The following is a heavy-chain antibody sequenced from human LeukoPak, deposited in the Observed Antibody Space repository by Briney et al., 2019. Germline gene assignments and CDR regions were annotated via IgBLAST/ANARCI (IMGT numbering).Heavy chain of an antibody. Sequence: GGSLRLSCAGSGFTFRNAWMSWVRQAPGKGLEWVGHIKSKTDGGATDYAAPVKGRFTISRDDSKNTLYLQMNSLKAEDTAVYYCARQQLVLDYWGQGTLVTVSS. V-gene: IGHV3-15*01. CDR1: GFTFRNAW. J-gene: IGHJ4*02. D-gene: IGHD6-13*01. CDR2: IKSKTDGGAT. CDR3: ARQQLVLDY.